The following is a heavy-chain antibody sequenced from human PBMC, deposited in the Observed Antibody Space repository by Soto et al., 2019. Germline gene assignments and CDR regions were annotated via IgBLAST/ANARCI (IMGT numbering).Heavy chain of an antibody. CDR2: INPNSGGT. Sequence: QVQLVQSGAEVKKPGASVKVSCTASGYTFTGYYMHWVRQAPGQGLEWMGWINPNSGGTNYAQKFQGWVTMTRDTSISTAYMELSRLRSDDTAVYYCARDSCSGGSCSGFDYWGQGNLVTVSS. CDR1: GYTFTGYY. CDR3: ARDSCSGGSCSGFDY. V-gene: IGHV1-2*04. J-gene: IGHJ4*02. D-gene: IGHD2-15*01.